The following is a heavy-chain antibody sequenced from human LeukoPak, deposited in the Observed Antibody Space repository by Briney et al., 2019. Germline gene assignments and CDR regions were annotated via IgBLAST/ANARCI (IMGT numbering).Heavy chain of an antibody. V-gene: IGHV4-39*07. Sequence: SETLSLTCTVSGGSIRSSYYYWGWIRQPPGKGLEWIGSIYHSGSTVYNPSLKSRVTISIDESKNQFSLKLNSVTAADTAVYYCARDRAFHYWGQGTLVTVSS. CDR3: ARDRAFHY. CDR1: GGSIRSSYYY. J-gene: IGHJ4*02. CDR2: IYHSGST.